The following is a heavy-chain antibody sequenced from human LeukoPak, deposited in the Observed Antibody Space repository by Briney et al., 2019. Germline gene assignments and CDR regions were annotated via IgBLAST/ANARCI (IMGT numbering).Heavy chain of an antibody. J-gene: IGHJ4*02. CDR3: ARARTTVTDY. Sequence: GGSLRLSCAASGFSFSTIWMHWVRQAPGKGLIWVSRIDSDGTTSYADSVKGRFTISRDNAKNMLYLQMNSLRAEDTAVYYCARARTTVTDYWGQGTLVTVSS. V-gene: IGHV3-74*01. CDR2: IDSDGTT. D-gene: IGHD4-17*01. CDR1: GFSFSTIW.